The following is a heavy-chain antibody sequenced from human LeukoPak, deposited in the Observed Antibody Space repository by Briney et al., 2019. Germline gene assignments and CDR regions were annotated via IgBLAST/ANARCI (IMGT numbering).Heavy chain of an antibody. Sequence: GGSLRLSCAASGFTFSSYGMSWVRQAPGKGLEWVSAISGSGGSTYYADSVKGRFTMSRDNSKNTLYLQMNSLRVEDTAIYYCAKGGGSPEYWGQGTLVTVSS. CDR2: ISGSGGST. D-gene: IGHD3-16*01. J-gene: IGHJ4*02. V-gene: IGHV3-23*01. CDR1: GFTFSSYG. CDR3: AKGGGSPEY.